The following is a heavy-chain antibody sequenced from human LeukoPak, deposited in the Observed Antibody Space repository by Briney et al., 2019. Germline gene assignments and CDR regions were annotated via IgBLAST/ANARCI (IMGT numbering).Heavy chain of an antibody. J-gene: IGHJ4*02. CDR2: INHSGST. Sequence: PSETLSLTCAVYGGSFSGYYWSWIRQPPGKGPEWIGEINHSGSTNYNPSLKSRVTISVDTSKNQFSLKLSSVTAADTAVYYCARRTTVTAYFDYWGQGTLVTVSS. CDR1: GGSFSGYY. CDR3: ARRTTVTAYFDY. V-gene: IGHV4-34*01. D-gene: IGHD4-17*01.